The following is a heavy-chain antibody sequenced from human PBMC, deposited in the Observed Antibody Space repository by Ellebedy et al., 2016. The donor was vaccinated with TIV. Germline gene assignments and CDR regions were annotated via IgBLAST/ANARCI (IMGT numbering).Heavy chain of an antibody. J-gene: IGHJ4*02. V-gene: IGHV1-18*01. Sequence: ASVKVSCKASGYAFASYGISWVRQAPGQGLEWMGWISAYTGDTTYAQKFQGRVTMTTDTSTSTAYMDLRSLRSDDTAVYFCARDMVQGMVARYLWFDYWGQGTPVTVSS. CDR3: ARDMVQGMVARYLWFDY. D-gene: IGHD5-12*01. CDR1: GYAFASYG. CDR2: ISAYTGDT.